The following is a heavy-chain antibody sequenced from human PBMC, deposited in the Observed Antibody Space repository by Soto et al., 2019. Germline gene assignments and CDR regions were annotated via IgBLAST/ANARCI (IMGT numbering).Heavy chain of an antibody. CDR1: GGSISSYY. J-gene: IGHJ5*02. CDR2: IYYSGST. V-gene: IGHV4-59*01. CDR3: ARVGRAAAGIGWFDP. D-gene: IGHD6-13*01. Sequence: SETLSLTCTVSGGSISSYYWSWIRQPPGKGLERIGYIYYSGSTNYNPSNKSRDNISVDTTKNQISLKLSAVTAADTAVYYCARVGRAAAGIGWFDPWGQGTLVTVS.